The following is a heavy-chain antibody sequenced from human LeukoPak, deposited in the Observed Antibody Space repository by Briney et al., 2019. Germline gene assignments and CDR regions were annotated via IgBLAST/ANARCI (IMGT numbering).Heavy chain of an antibody. J-gene: IGHJ6*03. Sequence: SETLSLTCTVSGGSISSNSYYWAWIRQPPGKGLEWIGTTYYSGNTYYNPSLKSRVTISIDTSKNQFSLKLGSVTAADTAVYYSSRLSYYNYYMDVWGKGTTVTVSS. CDR1: GGSISSNSYY. CDR3: SRLSYYNYYMDV. CDR2: TYYSGNT. V-gene: IGHV4-39*01.